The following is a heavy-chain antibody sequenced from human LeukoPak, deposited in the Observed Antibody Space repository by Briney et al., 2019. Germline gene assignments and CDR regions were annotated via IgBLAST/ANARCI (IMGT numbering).Heavy chain of an antibody. Sequence: HAGGSLRLSCAASGFTFSSYWMSWVRQAPGKGLEWVANIKQDGSEKYYVDSVKGRFTISRDNAKNSLCLQMSSLRAEDTAVYYCARDANDYVWGSYRYSDAFDIWGQGTMVTVSS. J-gene: IGHJ3*02. CDR3: ARDANDYVWGSYRYSDAFDI. D-gene: IGHD3-16*02. V-gene: IGHV3-7*01. CDR1: GFTFSSYW. CDR2: IKQDGSEK.